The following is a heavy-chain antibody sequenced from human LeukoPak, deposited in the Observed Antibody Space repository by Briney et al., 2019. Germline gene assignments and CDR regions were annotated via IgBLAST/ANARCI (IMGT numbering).Heavy chain of an antibody. J-gene: IGHJ4*02. D-gene: IGHD3-10*01. CDR2: IYHSGST. CDR1: GYSISSGYY. V-gene: IGHV4-38-2*01. CDR3: SRGPLRVGEVYFYY. Sequence: SETLSLTCAVSGYSISSGYYWGWIRQPPGKGLEWIGSIYHSGSTYYNPSLKSRVTISVDTSKNQFSLKLSSVTAADTAVYYCSRGPLRVGEVYFYYWGQGNLVTVSS.